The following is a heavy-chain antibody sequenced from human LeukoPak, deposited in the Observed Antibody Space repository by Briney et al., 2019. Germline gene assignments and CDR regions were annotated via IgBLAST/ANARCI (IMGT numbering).Heavy chain of an antibody. V-gene: IGHV1-24*01. CDR1: GYTLSELS. J-gene: IGHJ4*02. CDR2: FDLEDGET. Sequence: ASVKVSCKVSGYTLSELSMHWVRQAPGKGLEWMGGFDLEDGETIYVQKFQGRVTMTEDTSTDTAYIELSSLRSDDTAVYFCAAGEVGQLLDYWGQGTLVTVSS. D-gene: IGHD5-24*01. CDR3: AAGEVGQLLDY.